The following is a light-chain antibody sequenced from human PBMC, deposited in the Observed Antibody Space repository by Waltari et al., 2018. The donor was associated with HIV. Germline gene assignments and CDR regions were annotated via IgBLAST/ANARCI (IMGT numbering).Light chain of an antibody. V-gene: IGKV3-20*01. J-gene: IGKJ2*03. Sequence: EIALTQSPGTLSLSPGERATLSCRASQSVSSSYLAWYQQKPGQAPRLLIYGASSRATGIPDRFSGSGSGTDFTLTISRLEPEDFAVYYCQQYGSSPPYSFGQETKLEIK. CDR2: GAS. CDR3: QQYGSSPPYS. CDR1: QSVSSSY.